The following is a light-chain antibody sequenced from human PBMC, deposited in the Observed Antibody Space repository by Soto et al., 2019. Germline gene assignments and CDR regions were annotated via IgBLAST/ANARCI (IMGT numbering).Light chain of an antibody. CDR1: SSDVGGYNY. CDR3: SSHAGSINVA. V-gene: IGLV2-8*01. J-gene: IGLJ2*01. Sequence: QSALTQPPSASGSPGQSVTISCTGSSSDVGGYNYVSWYQQHPGKAPKLIIYEVYKRPSGVPDRFSGSKSGNTASLTVSGLQAEDEADYYCSSHAGSINVAFGGGTKVTVL. CDR2: EVY.